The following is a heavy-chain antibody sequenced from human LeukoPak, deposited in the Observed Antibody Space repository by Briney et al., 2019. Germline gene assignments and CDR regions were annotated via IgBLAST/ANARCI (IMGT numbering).Heavy chain of an antibody. CDR2: IYYSGNT. D-gene: IGHD5-18*01. J-gene: IGHJ4*02. CDR1: GDSINTKNYY. CDR3: ARHSYGTFDY. Sequence: PSETLSLTCTVSGDSINTKNYYWGWIRLPPGKGLEWIGSIYYSGNTYYNPSLKSRVTLSIDTSKNQFSLRLSSVTAADTAVYHCARHSYGTFDYWGQGTLVTVSS. V-gene: IGHV4-39*01.